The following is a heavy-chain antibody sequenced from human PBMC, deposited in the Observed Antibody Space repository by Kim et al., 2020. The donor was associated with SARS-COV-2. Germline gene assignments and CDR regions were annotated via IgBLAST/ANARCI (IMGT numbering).Heavy chain of an antibody. CDR2: IDGSDGTT. J-gene: IGHJ4*02. CDR1: GFTFTGYA. CDR3: MKGGWGWIWDH. Sequence: GGSLRLSCTTSGFTFTGYAMSWVCQAPGKGLEWVPSIDGSDGTTYYVDSVKGRFTISRDNSKNTLYLQMNSLRADDTAVYYCMKGGWGWIWDHWGQGTRVTVSS. V-gene: IGHV3-23*01. D-gene: IGHD2-2*03.